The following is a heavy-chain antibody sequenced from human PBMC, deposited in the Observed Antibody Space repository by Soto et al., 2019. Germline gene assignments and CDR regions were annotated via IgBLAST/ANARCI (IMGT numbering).Heavy chain of an antibody. CDR2: IYYSGST. Sequence: SETLSLTCTVSGGSISSSSYYWGWIRQPPGKGLEWIGSIYYSGSTYYNPSLKSRVTISVDTSKNQFSLKLSSVTAADTAVYYCARQDDILTGHFDYWGQGTLVTVSS. CDR3: ARQDDILTGHFDY. D-gene: IGHD3-9*01. J-gene: IGHJ4*02. V-gene: IGHV4-39*01. CDR1: GGSISSSSYY.